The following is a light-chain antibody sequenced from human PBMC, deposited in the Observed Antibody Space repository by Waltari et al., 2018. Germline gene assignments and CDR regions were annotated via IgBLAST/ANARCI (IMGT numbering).Light chain of an antibody. CDR3: HQYYSTPWT. V-gene: IGKV4-1*01. J-gene: IGKJ1*01. CDR2: WAS. CDR1: QNILYSAKNKNY. Sequence: DIVMTQSPDSLAVSLGETATIPCKSRQNILYSAKNKNYLGWYQQKPGQPPTLLISWASTRESGVPDRFRGSGSGTDFTLTISSLQAEDVAVYFCHQYYSTPWTFGQGTRVEVK.